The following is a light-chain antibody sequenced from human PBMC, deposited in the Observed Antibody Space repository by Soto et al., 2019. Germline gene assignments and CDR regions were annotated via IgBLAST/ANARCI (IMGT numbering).Light chain of an antibody. CDR2: MAS. J-gene: IGKJ5*01. Sequence: DIQMTQSPSTLSASVGERVTITCRASQSSSAWLAWYQQKPWKAPKLLIYMASNVESGVPSRFSGSGSGTEFTLTISSLQPDDFATYYCQKYHSYPLTFGQGTRLEIK. CDR1: QSSSAW. CDR3: QKYHSYPLT. V-gene: IGKV1-5*03.